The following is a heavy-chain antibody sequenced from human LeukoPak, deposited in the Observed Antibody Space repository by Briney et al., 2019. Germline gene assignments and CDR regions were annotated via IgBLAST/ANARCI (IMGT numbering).Heavy chain of an antibody. CDR2: VYTNGST. D-gene: IGHD4-11*01. CDR3: ARDLYYSQTGNWSDP. CDR1: GDSISSYY. V-gene: IGHV4-4*07. Sequence: SGTLSLTCTVSGDSISSYYWSWIRQPAGKGLEWIGRVYTNGSTDYNPSLKSRVTMSVDTSRNQFSLKLSFMTAADTALYYCARDLYYSQTGNWSDPWGQGTLVTVSS. J-gene: IGHJ5*02.